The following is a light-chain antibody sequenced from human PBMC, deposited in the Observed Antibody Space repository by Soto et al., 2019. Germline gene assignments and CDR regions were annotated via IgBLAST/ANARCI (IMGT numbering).Light chain of an antibody. CDR1: QSISDW. J-gene: IGKJ1*01. V-gene: IGKV1-5*03. CDR2: KAS. CDR3: QHYNDYPWT. Sequence: DTQMTQSPSTLSASVGDRVTITCRASQSISDWLAWYQQKPGKAPNLLIYKASRLQTGVPSRFSGSGSGTEFTLTISGLQAADFATYYCQHYNDYPWTFGQGTKVEI.